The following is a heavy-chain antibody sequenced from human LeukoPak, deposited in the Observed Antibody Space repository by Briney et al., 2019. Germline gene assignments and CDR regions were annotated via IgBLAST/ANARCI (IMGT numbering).Heavy chain of an antibody. V-gene: IGHV3-23*01. J-gene: IGHJ6*02. D-gene: IGHD1-26*01. CDR1: GFTFSSYS. CDR3: AKDGGNYYYSGMDV. Sequence: GGSLRLSCAASGFTFSSYSMNWVRQAPGKGLEWVSAISGTGGNTYYADLVKGRFTISRDNSKNTIYLQMNSLRAEDTAVYYCAKDGGNYYYSGMDVWGQGATVTVSS. CDR2: ISGTGGNT.